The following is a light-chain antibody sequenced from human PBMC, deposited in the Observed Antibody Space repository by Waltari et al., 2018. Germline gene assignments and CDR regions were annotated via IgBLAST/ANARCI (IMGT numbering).Light chain of an antibody. Sequence: EIEMTQSPATLSVSPGERATLSCRASQSVGSKLAWYQQKPGQAPMLLIYEAYTRATGIPDRFSGSGSGTEFTLTISSLQSDDFAVYHCLQYSHWPPWTFGQGTKVEIK. CDR2: EAY. V-gene: IGKV3-15*01. CDR1: QSVGSK. CDR3: LQYSHWPPWT. J-gene: IGKJ1*01.